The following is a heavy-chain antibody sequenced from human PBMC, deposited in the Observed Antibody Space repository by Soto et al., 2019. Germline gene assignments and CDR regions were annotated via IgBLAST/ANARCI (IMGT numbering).Heavy chain of an antibody. D-gene: IGHD3-22*01. Sequence: GGSLRLSCAASGFIFNNYAMSWVRQAPGRGLEWVSGISGGGGSTYYADSVKGRFTISRDNSKNTLYLQMNSLRGEDTAVYYCAKDLGDSSPVGFDYWGQGTLVTVSS. CDR2: ISGGGGST. CDR1: GFIFNNYA. CDR3: AKDLGDSSPVGFDY. V-gene: IGHV3-23*01. J-gene: IGHJ4*02.